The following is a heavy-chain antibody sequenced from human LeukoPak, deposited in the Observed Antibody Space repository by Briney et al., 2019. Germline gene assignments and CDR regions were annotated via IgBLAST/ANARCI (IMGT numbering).Heavy chain of an antibody. J-gene: IGHJ4*02. CDR2: IQYDGSKK. CDR1: GFTFSSCG. D-gene: IGHD3-16*02. V-gene: IGHV3-30*02. CDR3: VKEGGVWGTFRHYFDY. Sequence: GGSLRLSCAASGFTFSSCGMHWVRQAPGKGLEWVAFIQYDGSKKSYADSVKGRFTISRDNSKNTLYLQMNSLRTEDTAVYYCVKEGGVWGTFRHYFDYWGQGTLVTVSS.